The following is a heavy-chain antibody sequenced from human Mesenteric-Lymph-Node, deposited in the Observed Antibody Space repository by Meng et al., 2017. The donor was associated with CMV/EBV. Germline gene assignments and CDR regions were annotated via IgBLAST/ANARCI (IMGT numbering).Heavy chain of an antibody. Sequence: SGPTLVKPTETLTLTCTASGFSLSDARMAVSWIRQPPGKALEWLAHIFSDDKKSYSTSLKSRLTISKDTSTSQVVLTMTNMDPEDTATYFCALISGFSTTWFDYWGQGALVTV. CDR1: GFSLSDARMA. D-gene: IGHD2-2*01. J-gene: IGHJ4*02. CDR2: IFSDDKK. V-gene: IGHV2-26*01. CDR3: ALISGFSTTWFDY.